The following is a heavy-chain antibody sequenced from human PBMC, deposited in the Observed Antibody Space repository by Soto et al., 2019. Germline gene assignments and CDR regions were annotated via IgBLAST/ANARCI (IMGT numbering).Heavy chain of an antibody. Sequence: GGSLRLSCAASGFTFRSSAMSWVRHAPGRGLEWVSAISGSGGSTDYADSVKGRFTISRGNSKNTLYLQMNSLRAEDTAVYSCANSGGNWYTSTSRYFDYWGQGTLVTVSS. CDR3: ANSGGNWYTSTSRYFDY. J-gene: IGHJ4*02. CDR2: ISGSGGST. CDR1: GFTFRSSA. V-gene: IGHV3-23*01. D-gene: IGHD6-6*01.